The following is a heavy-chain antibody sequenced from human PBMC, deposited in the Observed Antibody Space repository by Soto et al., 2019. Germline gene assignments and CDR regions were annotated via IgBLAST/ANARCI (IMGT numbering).Heavy chain of an antibody. V-gene: IGHV1-69*06. J-gene: IGHJ6*02. CDR1: GYTFTSYG. CDR3: ARGGTGTYYYYGMDV. CDR2: IIAIIGTA. Sequence: SVKVSCKASGYTFTSYGISWVRQAPGQGLEWMGWIIAIIGTANYAQKFQGRVTITADTSTSTAYMELSSLRSEDTAVYYCARGGTGTYYYYGMDVWGQGTTVTVSS. D-gene: IGHD1-1*01.